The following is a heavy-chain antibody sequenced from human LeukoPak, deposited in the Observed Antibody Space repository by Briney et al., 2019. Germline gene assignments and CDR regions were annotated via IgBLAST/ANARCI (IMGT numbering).Heavy chain of an antibody. V-gene: IGHV3-30*02. D-gene: IGHD2-21*02. CDR2: IWYDGSNN. Sequence: GGSLRLSCAASGFTFSSYDMHWVRQAPGKGLEWVAFIWYDGSNNYYADSVKGRFTMSRDNSKNTLYLQMNSLRAEDTAVYYCAKSTLAYCGGDCYSAAFDIWGQGTMVTVSS. CDR1: GFTFSSYD. J-gene: IGHJ3*02. CDR3: AKSTLAYCGGDCYSAAFDI.